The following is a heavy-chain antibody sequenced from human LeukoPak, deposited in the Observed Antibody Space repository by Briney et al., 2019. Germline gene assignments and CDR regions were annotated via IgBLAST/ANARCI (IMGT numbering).Heavy chain of an antibody. CDR2: INPNSGGT. V-gene: IGHV1-2*02. D-gene: IGHD4-23*01. CDR1: GYTFTGYY. J-gene: IGHJ3*02. Sequence: GASVKVSCKASGYTFTGYYMHWVRQAPGQGLEWMGWINPNSGGTNYAQKFQGRVTMTRDTSISTAYMELSRLRSDDTAVYYCARAVVTRTDDAFDIWGQGTMVTVSS. CDR3: ARAVVTRTDDAFDI.